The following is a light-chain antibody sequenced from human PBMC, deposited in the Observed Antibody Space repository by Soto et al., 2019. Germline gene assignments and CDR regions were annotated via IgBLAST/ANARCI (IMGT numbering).Light chain of an antibody. CDR2: EDN. V-gene: IGLV2-23*01. J-gene: IGLJ1*01. CDR3: CSYADGSTYV. CDR1: SSDVGSYNL. Sequence: QSVLTQPASVSGSPGQSITISCTGTSSDVGSYNLVSWYQQHPGKAPKLIIYEDNKRPSGVSNRFSGSKSGNAASLTISGLQTEDEADYYCCSYADGSTYVFGTGTKVTVL.